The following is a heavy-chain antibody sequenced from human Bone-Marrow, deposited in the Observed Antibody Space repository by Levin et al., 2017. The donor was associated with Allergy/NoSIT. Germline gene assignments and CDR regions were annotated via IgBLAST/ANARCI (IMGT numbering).Heavy chain of an antibody. Sequence: PGGSLRLSCAASGFTFSAFGMHWVRQAPGKGLECVAIVWYDANTKFYADSVKGRFTISRDNSENTLYLQMNSLRAEDTAVYYCARGESRFSALDHWGQGALVTVSS. CDR3: ARGESRFSALDH. V-gene: IGHV3-33*01. J-gene: IGHJ4*02. CDR2: VWYDANTK. CDR1: GFTFSAFG.